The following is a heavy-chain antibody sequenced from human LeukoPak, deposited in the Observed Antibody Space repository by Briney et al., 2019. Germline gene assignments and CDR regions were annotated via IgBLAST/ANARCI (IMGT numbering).Heavy chain of an antibody. CDR2: IDPSDSYT. CDR3: AKWGAGGDFDV. Sequence: GESLKISCKGSGYSFTTYWISWVRQMPGKGLEWMGRIDPSDSYTNYSPSFQGHVTISADTSISTAYLKWSSRKASDPAMYYCAKWGAGGDFDVWGQGTMVTVSS. D-gene: IGHD3-16*01. V-gene: IGHV5-10-1*01. J-gene: IGHJ3*01. CDR1: GYSFTTYW.